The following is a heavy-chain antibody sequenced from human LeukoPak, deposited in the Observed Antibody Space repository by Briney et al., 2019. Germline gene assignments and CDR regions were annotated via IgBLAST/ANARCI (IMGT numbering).Heavy chain of an antibody. CDR2: IIPILGIA. CDR3: ARYGSGSYPPYYYYGMDV. V-gene: IGHV1-69*04. CDR1: GGTFRSYA. J-gene: IGHJ6*02. D-gene: IGHD3-10*01. Sequence: ASVKVSCKDSGGTFRSYAISWVRQAPGPGLEWMGRIIPILGIANYAQKFQGRATITADKSTSSAYMELSSLRSEDTAVYYCARYGSGSYPPYYYYGMDVWGQGTTVTVSS.